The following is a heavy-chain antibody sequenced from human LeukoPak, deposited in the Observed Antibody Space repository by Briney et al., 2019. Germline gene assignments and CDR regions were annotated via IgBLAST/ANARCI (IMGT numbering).Heavy chain of an antibody. Sequence: GASVKVSCKASGYTFTSYGISWVRQAPGQGLEWMGWISAYNGNTNYAQKLQGRVTMTTDTSTSTAYMELRSLRSDDTAVYYCARADLYYYDSSGYFVNWFDPWGQGTLVTVSS. V-gene: IGHV1-18*01. D-gene: IGHD3-22*01. CDR2: ISAYNGNT. CDR3: ARADLYYYDSSGYFVNWFDP. J-gene: IGHJ5*02. CDR1: GYTFTSYG.